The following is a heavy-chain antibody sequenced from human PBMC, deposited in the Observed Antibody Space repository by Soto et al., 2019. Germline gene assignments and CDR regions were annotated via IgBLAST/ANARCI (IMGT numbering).Heavy chain of an antibody. V-gene: IGHV3-33*01. J-gene: IGHJ3*02. CDR2: IWYDGSNK. Sequence: QVQLVESGGGVVQRGGSLRLSCAASGFTFSSYGMHWVRQAPGKGLEWVAVIWYDGSNKYYADSVKGRYTISRDDSKNTVYLEMNSLAAEDTAVYYCTRDPLIAVAAYDAFDIWGQGTSVTVSS. CDR1: GFTFSSYG. D-gene: IGHD6-19*01. CDR3: TRDPLIAVAAYDAFDI.